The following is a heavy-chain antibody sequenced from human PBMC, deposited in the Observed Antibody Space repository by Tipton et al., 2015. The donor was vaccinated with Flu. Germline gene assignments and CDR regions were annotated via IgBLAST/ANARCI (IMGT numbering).Heavy chain of an antibody. CDR3: ARGGQLLALDH. D-gene: IGHD2-21*01. V-gene: IGHV1-18*01. Sequence: QLVQSGGEVKKPGASVKVSCKASGYTFNTYGISWVRQAPGQGPEWMAWISTYNGDTKYAQNFEGRVIMTTDTSTNTVYMELRSLTPDDTAVYYCARGGQLLALDHWGQGTLLTVSS. CDR2: ISTYNGDT. CDR1: GYTFNTYG. J-gene: IGHJ4*02.